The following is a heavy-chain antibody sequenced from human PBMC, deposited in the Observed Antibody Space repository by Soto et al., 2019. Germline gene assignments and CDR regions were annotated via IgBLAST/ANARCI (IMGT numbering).Heavy chain of an antibody. V-gene: IGHV3-30*18. J-gene: IGHJ4*02. CDR2: ISYDGSNK. CDR1: GFTFSSYG. D-gene: IGHD2-15*01. Sequence: QVQLVESGGGVVQPGRSLRLSCAASGFTFSSYGMHWVCQAPGKGLEWVAVISYDGSNKYYADSVKGRFTISRDNSKNTLYLQMNSLRAEDTAVYYCAKDAWGWGVVAATAVDYWGQGTLVTVSS. CDR3: AKDAWGWGVVAATAVDY.